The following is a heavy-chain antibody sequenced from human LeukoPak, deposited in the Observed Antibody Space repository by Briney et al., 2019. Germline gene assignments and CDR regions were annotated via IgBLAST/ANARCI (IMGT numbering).Heavy chain of an antibody. Sequence: GGSLRLSCAASGFTFSSYAVSWVRQAPGKGLEWVSAISGSGGSTYYADSVKGRFTISRDNSKNTLYLQMNSLRAEDTAVYYCAKPPKGVLVRGSRFDYWGQGTLVTVSS. CDR2: ISGSGGST. D-gene: IGHD3-10*01. J-gene: IGHJ4*02. V-gene: IGHV3-23*01. CDR3: AKPPKGVLVRGSRFDY. CDR1: GFTFSSYA.